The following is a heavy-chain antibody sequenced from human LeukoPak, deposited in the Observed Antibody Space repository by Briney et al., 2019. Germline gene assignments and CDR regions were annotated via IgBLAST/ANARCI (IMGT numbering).Heavy chain of an antibody. Sequence: PGGSLRLSCAASGFTFSNAWMSWVRQAPGKGLEWVGRIKSKTDGGTTDYAAPVKGRFTISRDDSKSIAYLQMNSLKTEDTAVYYCTRDSSSWYRGFFDYWGQGTLVTVSS. J-gene: IGHJ4*02. D-gene: IGHD6-13*01. CDR1: GFTFSNAW. CDR2: IKSKTDGGTT. CDR3: TRDSSSWYRGFFDY. V-gene: IGHV3-15*01.